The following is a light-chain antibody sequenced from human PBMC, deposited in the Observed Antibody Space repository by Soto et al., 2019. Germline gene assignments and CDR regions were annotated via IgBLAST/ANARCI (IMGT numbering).Light chain of an antibody. CDR2: DAS. CDR1: QSISSW. V-gene: IGKV1-5*01. CDR3: HQYNSYTWT. Sequence: DIQMTQSPSTLSASVGDRVTITCRASQSISSWLAWYQQKPGKAPKLLIYDASSLESGVPSRFSGSGSGTEFTLTIISLQPDDFATYYCHQYNSYTWTFGQGTKVDIK. J-gene: IGKJ1*01.